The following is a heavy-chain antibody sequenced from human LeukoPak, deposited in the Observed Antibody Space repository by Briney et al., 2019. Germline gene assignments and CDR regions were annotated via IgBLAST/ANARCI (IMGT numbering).Heavy chain of an antibody. CDR2: ISPSTTTI. Sequence: GGSLRLSCAASGFTFSSYAMSWVRQAPGKGLEWVSYISPSTTTIYYADSVKGRFTISRDNARNTLYLQINSLRADDTAIYYCARQFDSWGQGTLVTVSS. CDR3: ARQFDS. J-gene: IGHJ4*02. V-gene: IGHV3-48*01. CDR1: GFTFSSYA.